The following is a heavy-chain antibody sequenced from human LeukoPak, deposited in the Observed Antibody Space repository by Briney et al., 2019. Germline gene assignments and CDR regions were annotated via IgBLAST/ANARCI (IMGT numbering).Heavy chain of an antibody. Sequence: TGGSLRLSCAASGFTFSSYEMNWVRQAPGKGLEWVSYISSSGSTIYYADSVKGRFTISRDNSRNTLYLQMNNLRTEDTAVYYCASPYYYDGSSYYHFFDHWGQGTLVTVSS. D-gene: IGHD3-22*01. CDR2: ISSSGSTI. CDR1: GFTFSSYE. CDR3: ASPYYYDGSSYYHFFDH. J-gene: IGHJ4*02. V-gene: IGHV3-48*03.